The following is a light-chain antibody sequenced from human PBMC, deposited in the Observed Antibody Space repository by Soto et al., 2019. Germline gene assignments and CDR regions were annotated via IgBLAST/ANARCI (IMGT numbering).Light chain of an antibody. CDR1: QSVSSN. CDR3: QQYNNWPPWT. V-gene: IGKV3-15*01. J-gene: IGKJ1*01. Sequence: IVMTQSPATLSVSPGERATLSCRASQSVSSNFAWYQQKPDQAPRLLIYGASTRATGIPARFSGSGSGTEFTLTISGLQSEDVAVYYCQQYNNWPPWTFGQGTKVEIK. CDR2: GAS.